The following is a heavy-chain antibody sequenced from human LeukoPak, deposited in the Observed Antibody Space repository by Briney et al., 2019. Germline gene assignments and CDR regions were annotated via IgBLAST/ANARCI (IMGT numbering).Heavy chain of an antibody. V-gene: IGHV1-46*01. J-gene: IGHJ4*02. CDR3: ARDGEMTTKLYYFDC. CDR2: INPNSGSI. CDR1: GYTFTSYY. Sequence: ASVKVSCKASGYTFTSYYMHWVRQAPGQGLEWMGIINPNSGSISYAQKFQGRVTMTRDTSTSTVYMELSSLRSEDTAVYYYARDGEMTTKLYYFDCWGQGTLVTVSS. D-gene: IGHD5-24*01.